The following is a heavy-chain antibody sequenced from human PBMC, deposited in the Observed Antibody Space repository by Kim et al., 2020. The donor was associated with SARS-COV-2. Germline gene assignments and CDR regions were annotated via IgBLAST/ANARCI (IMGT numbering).Heavy chain of an antibody. D-gene: IGHD6-13*01. Sequence: GGSLRLSCAASGFTFSSYSMNWVRQAPGKGLEWVSSISSSSSYIYYADSVKGRFTISRDNAKNSLYLQMNSLRAEDTAVYYCARAWPAMGYSSRGFAFDIWGQGTMVTVSS. CDR3: ARAWPAMGYSSRGFAFDI. CDR1: GFTFSSYS. J-gene: IGHJ3*02. CDR2: ISSSSSYI. V-gene: IGHV3-21*01.